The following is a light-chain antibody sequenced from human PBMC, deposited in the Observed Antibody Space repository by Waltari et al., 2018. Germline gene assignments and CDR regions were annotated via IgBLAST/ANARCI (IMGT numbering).Light chain of an antibody. Sequence: QTVVTQEPSLTVSPGGTVTLTCASSAGEVTSGHHANWLQQRPGQPPSLLIFSTNDKPPPPPARFSGSLLGGKAALTLSEVQSEDEADYYCLLFFDNSRVFGGGTKLTVL. CDR1: AGEVTSGHH. CDR2: STN. V-gene: IGLV7-43*01. J-gene: IGLJ3*02. CDR3: LLFFDNSRV.